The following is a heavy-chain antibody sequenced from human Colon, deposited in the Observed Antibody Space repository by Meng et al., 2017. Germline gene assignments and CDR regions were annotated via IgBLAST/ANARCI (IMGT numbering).Heavy chain of an antibody. Sequence: QVHLVQSGAEVKTPGSSVKISCDASGYTFTTFFLNWVRQTPDQGFEWLGRINPNSGVTNFAQKFQGRVTMTRDTSISTAYMELASLRSDDTGVYYCARMGAGAAFDFWGQGTLVTVSS. D-gene: IGHD1-26*01. CDR1: GYTFTTFF. CDR3: ARMGAGAAFDF. V-gene: IGHV1-2*05. J-gene: IGHJ4*02. CDR2: INPNSGVT.